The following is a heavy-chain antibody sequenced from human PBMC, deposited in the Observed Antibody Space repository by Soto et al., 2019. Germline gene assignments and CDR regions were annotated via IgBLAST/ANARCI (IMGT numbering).Heavy chain of an antibody. J-gene: IGHJ4*02. CDR2: FDPEDGET. Sequence: ASVKVSCKVSGYTLTELSMRWVRQAPGKGLEWMGGFDPEDGETIYAQKFQGRVTMTEDTSTDTAYMELSSLRSEDTAVYYCATDIHYEDYFDYWGQGTLVTVSS. V-gene: IGHV1-24*01. D-gene: IGHD4-17*01. CDR3: ATDIHYEDYFDY. CDR1: GYTLTELS.